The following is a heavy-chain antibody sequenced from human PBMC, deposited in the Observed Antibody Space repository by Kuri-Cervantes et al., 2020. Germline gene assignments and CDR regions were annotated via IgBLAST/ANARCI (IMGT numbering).Heavy chain of an antibody. V-gene: IGHV3-9*01. CDR3: AKDKHQSSGGTDV. D-gene: IGHD3-22*01. Sequence: GGSLRLSCAASGFTFDDYAMHWVRQAPGKGLEWVSGISWNSGSIGYADSVKGRFTISRDNAKNSMYLQMNSVSAEDTAVYYCAKDKHQSSGGTDVWGQGTLVTFSS. CDR2: ISWNSGSI. J-gene: IGHJ6*02. CDR1: GFTFDDYA.